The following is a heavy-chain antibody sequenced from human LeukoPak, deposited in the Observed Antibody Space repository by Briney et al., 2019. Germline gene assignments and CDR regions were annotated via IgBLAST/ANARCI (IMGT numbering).Heavy chain of an antibody. D-gene: IGHD6-13*01. CDR3: ATVPEGPQKRAARWDY. CDR2: FDPEDGET. Sequence: ASVKVSCKVSGYTLTELSMHWVRQAPGKGLEWMGGFDPEDGETIYAQKFQGRVTMTEDTSTDTAYMELSSLRSEDTAVYYCATVPEGPQKRAARWDYWGQGTLVTVSS. CDR1: GYTLTELS. V-gene: IGHV1-24*01. J-gene: IGHJ4*02.